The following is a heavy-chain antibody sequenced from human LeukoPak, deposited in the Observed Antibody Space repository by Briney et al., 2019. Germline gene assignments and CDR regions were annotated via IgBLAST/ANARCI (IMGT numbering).Heavy chain of an antibody. CDR1: GFTFGDYA. J-gene: IGHJ4*02. Sequence: GGSLRLSCTASGFTFGDYAMSWVRQAPGKGLEWVGFITGETYRGTTQYAASVKGRFSISRDDSKSIAYLQMNNLRAEDTAVYYCTTEGRYFDWSFDYWGQGTLVTVSS. D-gene: IGHD3-9*01. V-gene: IGHV3-49*04. CDR2: ITGETYRGTT. CDR3: TTEGRYFDWSFDY.